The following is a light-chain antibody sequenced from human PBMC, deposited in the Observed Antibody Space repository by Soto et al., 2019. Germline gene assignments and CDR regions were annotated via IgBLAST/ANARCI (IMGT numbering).Light chain of an antibody. CDR1: QDISNY. V-gene: IGKV1-33*01. J-gene: IGKJ4*01. Sequence: DIQMTQSPSSLSASVGDRVTITCQASQDISNYLNWYQQKPGKAPKLLIYDASNLETGVPSRFSGSGSGTDFTLTISSLQPEDIATYYCQQYDNLPTFGGGTRWIS. CDR3: QQYDNLPT. CDR2: DAS.